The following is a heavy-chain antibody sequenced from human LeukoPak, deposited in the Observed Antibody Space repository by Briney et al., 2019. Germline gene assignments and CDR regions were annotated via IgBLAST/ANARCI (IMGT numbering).Heavy chain of an antibody. D-gene: IGHD1-26*01. Sequence: PGGSLRLSCAASGVTLGTYAMSWARQAPGKGLEWXSGXXSSGSGGXXYYADSVKGRFTISRDSSKNTLFLHMNTLRAEDTAIYYCAKDRTVGASYWYFDLWGRGTLVTVSS. CDR3: AKDRTVGASYWYFDL. CDR1: GVTLGTYA. V-gene: IGHV3-23*01. CDR2: SSGSGGXX. J-gene: IGHJ2*01.